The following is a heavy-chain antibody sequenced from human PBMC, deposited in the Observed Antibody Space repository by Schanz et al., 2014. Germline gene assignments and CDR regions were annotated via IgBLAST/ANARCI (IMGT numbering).Heavy chain of an antibody. CDR3: ARDRAAGYYDSGMSYYYYGMDV. Sequence: QVQLVESGGGVVQPGRSLRLSCAASGFTFSSYGMHWVRQAPGKGLEWVAIIWYDGSNKYYADSVKGRFTISRENAQNSLFLQLNTLRAGDTAVYFCARDRAAGYYDSGMSYYYYGMDVWGQGTTVTVSS. CDR1: GFTFSSYG. D-gene: IGHD3-10*01. CDR2: IWYDGSNK. J-gene: IGHJ6*02. V-gene: IGHV3-33*01.